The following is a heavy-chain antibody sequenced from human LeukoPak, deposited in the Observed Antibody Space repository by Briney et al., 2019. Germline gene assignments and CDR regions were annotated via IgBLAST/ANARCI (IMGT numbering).Heavy chain of an antibody. CDR3: ARDGNWFDP. V-gene: IGHV3-11*05. J-gene: IGHJ5*02. Sequence: PGGPLRLSCAASGFTFSDYYMSWIRQAPGKGLEWVSYITSSGSYTNYADSVKGRFTISRDNSKNSLYLQMNSLRAEDTAIYYCARDGNWFDPWGQGTLVTVSS. CDR2: ITSSGSYT. CDR1: GFTFSDYY.